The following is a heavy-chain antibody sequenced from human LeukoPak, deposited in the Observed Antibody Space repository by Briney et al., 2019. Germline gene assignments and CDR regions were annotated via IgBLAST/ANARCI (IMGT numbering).Heavy chain of an antibody. CDR3: TREESTVWDYGDYYYYYGMDV. D-gene: IGHD4-17*01. J-gene: IGHJ6*02. Sequence: PGRSLRLSCTASGFTFGDYAMSWVRQAPGKGLEWVGFIRSKAYGGTTEYAASVKGRFTISRDDSKSIAYLQMNSLKTEDTAVYYCTREESTVWDYGDYYYYYGMDVWGQGTTVTVSS. CDR1: GFTFGDYA. V-gene: IGHV3-49*04. CDR2: IRSKAYGGTT.